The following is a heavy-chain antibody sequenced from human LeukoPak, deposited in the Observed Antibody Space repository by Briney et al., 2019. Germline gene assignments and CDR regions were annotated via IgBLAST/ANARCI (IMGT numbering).Heavy chain of an antibody. Sequence: GASVKVSCKASDYTFTGYGISWVRQAPGQGLEWMGWISAYNGNTNYAQKLQGRVTMTTDTSTSTAYMELRSLRSDDTAVYYCAFDTAMVFDPWGQGTLVTVSS. D-gene: IGHD5-18*01. J-gene: IGHJ5*02. CDR3: AFDTAMVFDP. CDR1: DYTFTGYG. V-gene: IGHV1-18*01. CDR2: ISAYNGNT.